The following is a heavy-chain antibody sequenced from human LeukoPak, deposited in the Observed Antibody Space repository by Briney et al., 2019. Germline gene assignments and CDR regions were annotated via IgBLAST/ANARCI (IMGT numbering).Heavy chain of an antibody. Sequence: PGGSLRLSCAASGFTVGSNYMSWVRQAPGKGLEWVSVIYSGGSTYYADSVKDRFNISRDNSKNTLYLQMSSLRVEDTAVYYCARDDPYGDWGQGTLVTVSS. CDR2: IYSGGST. CDR1: GFTVGSNY. J-gene: IGHJ4*02. CDR3: ARDDPYGD. V-gene: IGHV3-66*01. D-gene: IGHD4-17*01.